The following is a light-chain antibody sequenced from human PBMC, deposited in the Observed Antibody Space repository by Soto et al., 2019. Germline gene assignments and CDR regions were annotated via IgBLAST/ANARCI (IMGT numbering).Light chain of an antibody. CDR1: SSDVGGHNY. J-gene: IGLJ2*01. CDR3: SSYTSFSTLV. Sequence: QSALTQPASVSGSPGQSITISCTGTSSDVGGHNYVSWYQQHPGKAPKVMIYDVSNRPSGVSNRFSGSKSGNTASLTISGLQAEDEADYYCSSYTSFSTLVFGGGTKLTVL. CDR2: DVS. V-gene: IGLV2-14*01.